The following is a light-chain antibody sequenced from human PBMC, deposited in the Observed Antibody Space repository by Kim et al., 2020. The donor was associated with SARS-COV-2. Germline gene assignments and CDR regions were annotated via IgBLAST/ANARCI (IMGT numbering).Light chain of an antibody. CDR2: DAS. Sequence: DIQMTQSPSSLSASVGDRVTITSQASQYISNYLHWYQQKPGKAPKLLIYDASNLETGVPSRFSGSGSGTDFTFTISSLQPEDIATYYCQQYGNLPLTFGGGTQVDIK. J-gene: IGKJ4*01. CDR3: QQYGNLPLT. V-gene: IGKV1-33*01. CDR1: QYISNY.